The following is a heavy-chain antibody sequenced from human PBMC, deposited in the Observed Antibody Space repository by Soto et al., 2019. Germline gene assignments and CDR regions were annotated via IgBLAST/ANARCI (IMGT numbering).Heavy chain of an antibody. CDR1: GYTFTSYG. D-gene: IGHD6-19*01. Sequence: ASVKVSCKASGYTFTSYGISWVRQAPGQGLEWMGWISAYNGNTNYAQKLQGRVTMTTDTSTSTAYMELRSLRSDDTAVYYCASPWLVAGAFDIWGQGTMVTVSS. CDR2: ISAYNGNT. V-gene: IGHV1-18*01. CDR3: ASPWLVAGAFDI. J-gene: IGHJ3*02.